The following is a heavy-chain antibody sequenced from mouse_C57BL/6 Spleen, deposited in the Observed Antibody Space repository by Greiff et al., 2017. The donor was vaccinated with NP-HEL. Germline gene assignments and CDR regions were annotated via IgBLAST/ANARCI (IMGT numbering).Heavy chain of an antibody. D-gene: IGHD2-4*01. CDR1: GFTFSSYT. Sequence: EVKVVESGGGLVKPGGSLKLSCAASGFTFSSYTMSWVRQTPEKRLEWVATISGGGGNTYYPDSVKGRFTISRDNAKNTLYLQMSSLRSEDTALYYCARQYDYRTGPPFAYWGQGTLVTVSA. V-gene: IGHV5-9*01. J-gene: IGHJ3*01. CDR3: ARQYDYRTGPPFAY. CDR2: ISGGGGNT.